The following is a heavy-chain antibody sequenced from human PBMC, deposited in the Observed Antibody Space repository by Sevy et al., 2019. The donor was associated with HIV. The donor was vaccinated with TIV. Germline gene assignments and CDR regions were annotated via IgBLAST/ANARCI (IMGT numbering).Heavy chain of an antibody. V-gene: IGHV3-23*01. CDR3: AKVPVLLRFGEEGGAFDI. D-gene: IGHD3-10*01. J-gene: IGHJ3*02. CDR2: ISGSGGST. CDR1: GFTLSSYA. Sequence: GGSLRLSCAASGFTLSSYAMSWVRQAPGKGLEWVSAISGSGGSTYYADSVKGRFTISRDNSKNTLYLQMNSLRAEDTAVYYCAKVPVLLRFGEEGGAFDIWGQGTMVTVSS.